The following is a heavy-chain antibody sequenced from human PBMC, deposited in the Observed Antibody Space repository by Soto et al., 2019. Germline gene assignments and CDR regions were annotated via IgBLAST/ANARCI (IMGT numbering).Heavy chain of an antibody. CDR3: GGAVAVGGTRVTIDY. D-gene: IGHD1-26*01. CDR2: ISNDGTYR. CDR1: GFTFSGHA. Sequence: QVQLVESGGGVVQPGTSLRLSCAASGFTFSGHAMHWVRQAPGKGLDWVAAISNDGTYRAYADSVKGRFTMSRDNSKNAVLLQMDSLRVEDPAVYKCGGAVAVGGTRVTIDYWGQGTQVTVSS. J-gene: IGHJ4*02. V-gene: IGHV3-30-3*01.